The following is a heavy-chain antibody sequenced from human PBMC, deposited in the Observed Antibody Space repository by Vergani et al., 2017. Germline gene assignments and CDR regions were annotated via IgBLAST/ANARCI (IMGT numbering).Heavy chain of an antibody. D-gene: IGHD3-22*01. CDR3: ARVDRYYDSSGYYYAFDY. Sequence: EVQLVESGGGLVQPGGSLRLSCAASGFTFSSYWMHWVRQAPGKGLEWVANIKQDGSEKYYVDSVKGRFTISRDNAKNSLYLQMNSLRAEDTAVYYCARVDRYYDSSGYYYAFDYWGQGTLVTVSS. J-gene: IGHJ4*02. CDR1: GFTFSSYW. V-gene: IGHV3-7*01. CDR2: IKQDGSEK.